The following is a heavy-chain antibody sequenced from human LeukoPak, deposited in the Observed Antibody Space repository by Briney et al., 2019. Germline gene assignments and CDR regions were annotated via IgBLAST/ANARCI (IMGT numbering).Heavy chain of an antibody. CDR2: IYYTGST. J-gene: IGHJ4*02. CDR3: ARVEMATIFFDY. CDR1: GGSINSYY. Sequence: SETLSLTCSVSGGSINSYYWGWVRQPPGKGLEWIGHIYYTGSTNYNPSLKSRVTISVDTSKNQFSLKLSSVTAADTAVYYCARVEMATIFFDYWGQGTLVTVSS. D-gene: IGHD5-24*01. V-gene: IGHV4-59*08.